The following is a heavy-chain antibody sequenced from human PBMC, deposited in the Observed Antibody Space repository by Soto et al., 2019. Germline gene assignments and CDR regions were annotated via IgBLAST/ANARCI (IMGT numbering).Heavy chain of an antibody. J-gene: IGHJ4*02. Sequence: SLSCTVYGGSMSKFYWSWIRQPPGKGLEWIGYISYSGNTNYNPSLKSRVSISVDTSKNQLSLNLTSVTAADTAVYYCARAPMVLSRSYFDSWGQGTPVTVSS. CDR3: ARAPMVLSRSYFDS. CDR2: ISYSGNT. CDR1: GGSMSKFY. V-gene: IGHV4-59*01. D-gene: IGHD2-8*01.